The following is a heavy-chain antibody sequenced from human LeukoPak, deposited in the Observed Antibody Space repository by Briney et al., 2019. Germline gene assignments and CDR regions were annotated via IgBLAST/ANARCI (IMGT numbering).Heavy chain of an antibody. J-gene: IGHJ4*02. D-gene: IGHD6-19*01. V-gene: IGHV4-59*11. Sequence: SQTLSLTCTVSGRSISIHYASWIRHPPRKGREWSGYTSYSGNPNHHTSLKSRVTISVDTSKNQFSLKLSSVTAADTAVYYCARDAAVAGHAFDYWGQGTLVTVSS. CDR1: GRSISIHY. CDR2: TSYSGNP. CDR3: ARDAAVAGHAFDY.